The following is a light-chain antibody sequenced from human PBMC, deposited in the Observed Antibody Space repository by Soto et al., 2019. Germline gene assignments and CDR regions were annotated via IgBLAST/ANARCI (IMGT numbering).Light chain of an antibody. J-gene: IGKJ2*01. Sequence: EIVMTQSPVTLSVSPGERATLACRASQNLNSNVAWYQQKPGQAPRLLLYGTSTRATGIPARFSGSGSGTDFTLTVSSLQSEDFAVYHCQQYYRWPYTFGQGTKLEIK. CDR2: GTS. CDR1: QNLNSN. CDR3: QQYYRWPYT. V-gene: IGKV3-15*01.